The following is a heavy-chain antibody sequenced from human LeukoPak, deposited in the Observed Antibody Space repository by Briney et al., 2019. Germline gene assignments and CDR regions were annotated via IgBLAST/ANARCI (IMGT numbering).Heavy chain of an antibody. CDR1: GGSISSSSYY. CDR3: ARDNAAPYYYYYYMDV. D-gene: IGHD2-15*01. CDR2: IYYSGST. Sequence: TSETLSLTCTVSGGSISSSSYYWGWIRQPPGKGLEWIGSIYYSGSTYYNPSLKSRVTISVDTSKNQFSLKLGSVTAADTAVYYCARDNAAPYYYYYYMDVWGKGTTVTVSS. J-gene: IGHJ6*03. V-gene: IGHV4-39*07.